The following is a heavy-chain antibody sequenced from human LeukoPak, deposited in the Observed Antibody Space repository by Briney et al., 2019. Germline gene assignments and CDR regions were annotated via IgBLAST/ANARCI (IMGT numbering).Heavy chain of an antibody. J-gene: IGHJ4*02. D-gene: IGHD2-21*02. V-gene: IGHV1-69*05. Sequence: GSSVKVSCKASGGTFSSYAISWVRQAPGQGLEWMGGIIPIFGTANYAQKFQGRVTITTDESTSTAYMELSSLRSDDTAVYYCASGGDRYYFDYWGQGTLVTVSS. CDR2: IIPIFGTA. CDR1: GGTFSSYA. CDR3: ASGGDRYYFDY.